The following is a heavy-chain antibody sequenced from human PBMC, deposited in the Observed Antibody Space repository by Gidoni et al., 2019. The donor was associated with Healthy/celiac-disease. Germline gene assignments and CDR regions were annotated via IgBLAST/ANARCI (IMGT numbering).Heavy chain of an antibody. CDR1: GGPISRYY. CDR3: ARADFWSGSYYFDY. CDR2: IYTSGST. J-gene: IGHJ4*02. D-gene: IGHD3-3*01. Sequence: QVQLQESGPGLVKPSETLSLTCTVSGGPISRYYWSWIRQPAGKGLAWIGRIYTSGSTNYTPSLKSRVTMSVDTSKNQFSLKLSSVTAADTAVYYCARADFWSGSYYFDYWGQGTLVTVSS. V-gene: IGHV4-4*07.